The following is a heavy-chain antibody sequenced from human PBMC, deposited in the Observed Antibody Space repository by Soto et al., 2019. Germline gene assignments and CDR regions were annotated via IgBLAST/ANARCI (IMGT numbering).Heavy chain of an antibody. CDR2: ISRKADNYAT. V-gene: IGHV3-73*02. J-gene: IGHJ4*02. Sequence: EVQLVESGGGLVQPGGSLKLSCAASGFIFSDSALHWVRQASGKGLEWVGRISRKADNYATTYAASVEGRFAISRDDSKHTASMQMNSMKPEDTAIYYCPRGLDFWSGYPRYYLDYWGQGTLVTVSS. CDR1: GFIFSDSA. CDR3: PRGLDFWSGYPRYYLDY. D-gene: IGHD3-3*01.